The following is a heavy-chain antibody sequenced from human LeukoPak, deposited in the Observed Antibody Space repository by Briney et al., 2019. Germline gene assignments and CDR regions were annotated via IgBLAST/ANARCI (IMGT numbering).Heavy chain of an antibody. V-gene: IGHV4-31*03. D-gene: IGHD6-13*01. CDR1: GGSISSGGYY. Sequence: SETLFLTCTVSGGSISSGGYYWSWIRQHPGKGLEWIGYIYYSGSTYYNPSLKSRVTISVDTSKNQFSLKLSSVTAADTAVYYCARGAAAAPYSWGQGTLVTVSS. CDR2: IYYSGST. J-gene: IGHJ5*02. CDR3: ARGAAAAPYS.